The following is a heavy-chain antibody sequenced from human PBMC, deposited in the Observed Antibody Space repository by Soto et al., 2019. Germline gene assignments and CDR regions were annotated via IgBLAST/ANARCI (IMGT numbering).Heavy chain of an antibody. J-gene: IGHJ6*02. CDR1: GFTFSSYS. CDR3: ASRTMRYYYGMDV. D-gene: IGHD2-2*01. CDR2: ISSSSSYI. V-gene: IGHV3-21*01. Sequence: PGGSLRLSCAASGFTFSSYSMNWVRQAPGKGLEWVSSISSSSSYIYYADSVKGRFTISRDNAKNSLYLQMNSLRAEDTAVYYCASRTMRYYYGMDVWGQGTTVTVSS.